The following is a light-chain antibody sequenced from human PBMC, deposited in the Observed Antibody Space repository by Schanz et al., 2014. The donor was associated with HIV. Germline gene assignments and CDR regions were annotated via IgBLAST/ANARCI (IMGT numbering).Light chain of an antibody. CDR2: GAS. V-gene: IGKV3-20*01. CDR3: QYFGNSGGT. Sequence: EIVLTQSPGSLSLSPGGRATLSCGASQRLSSSYLAWYQQRPGQSPRLLIYGASSRATGIPDRFSGSGSGTDFTLTISRLEPEDFAVYFCQYFGNSGGTFGGGTKVETK. J-gene: IGKJ4*01. CDR1: QRLSSSY.